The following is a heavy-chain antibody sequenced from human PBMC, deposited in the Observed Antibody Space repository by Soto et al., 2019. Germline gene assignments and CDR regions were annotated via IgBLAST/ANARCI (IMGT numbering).Heavy chain of an antibody. V-gene: IGHV4-31*03. D-gene: IGHD2-21*02. CDR1: GDSITAGGHC. J-gene: IGHJ2*01. CDR3: AALTATYWNFSI. CDR2: IHYSGTT. Sequence: PSETLSLTCTVSGDSITAGGHCWARIRQHPEKGLEWLGYIHYSGTTDYNPSLKSRLTVSVDTSKNQFSLSLSSVTAADTAIYYCAALTATYWNFSIWGRGTLVTVSS.